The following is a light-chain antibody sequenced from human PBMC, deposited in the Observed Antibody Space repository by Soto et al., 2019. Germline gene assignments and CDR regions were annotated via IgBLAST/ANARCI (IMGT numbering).Light chain of an antibody. CDR3: QQRSNWPWT. Sequence: EVVLTQSRATLSLSPGERATLSCRASQSVSSYLAWYQQKPGQAPRLLIYDASNRATGIPARFSGSGSGTDYTLTITNLEPEDFAIYYCQQRSNWPWTFGQGTKVDIK. J-gene: IGKJ1*01. CDR2: DAS. CDR1: QSVSSY. V-gene: IGKV3-11*01.